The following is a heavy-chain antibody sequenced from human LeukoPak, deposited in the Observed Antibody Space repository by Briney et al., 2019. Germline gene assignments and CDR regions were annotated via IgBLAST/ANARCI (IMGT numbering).Heavy chain of an antibody. CDR2: VTGDSAYI. V-gene: IGHV3-21*01. D-gene: IGHD2-2*01. J-gene: IGHJ4*02. CDR3: ARYGVSSSTSYIDF. CDR1: GFTFSTYA. Sequence: GGSLRLSCAASGFTFSTYAMNWVRQAPGEGLKWVSCVTGDSAYIHYADSVKGRFTTSRDNAKNSLYLQMNSLRAEDTAVYYCARYGVSSSTSYIDFWGQGTLVTVSS.